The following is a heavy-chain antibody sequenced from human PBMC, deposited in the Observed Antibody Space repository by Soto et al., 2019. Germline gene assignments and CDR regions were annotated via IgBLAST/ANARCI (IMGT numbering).Heavy chain of an antibody. CDR2: VYSSGTT. V-gene: IGHV4-61*01. CDR3: ARDIRGYSRAFDF. CDR1: GDSVSSDNYY. J-gene: IGHJ4*02. Sequence: SETLSLTCTGSGDSVSSDNYYWTWIRQPPGKGLEWIGYVYSSGTTNYNPSLKSRVTISLDTSRNQFSLKLTSVTAADTALYYCARDIRGYSRAFDFWGQGTLVTVS. D-gene: IGHD5-12*01.